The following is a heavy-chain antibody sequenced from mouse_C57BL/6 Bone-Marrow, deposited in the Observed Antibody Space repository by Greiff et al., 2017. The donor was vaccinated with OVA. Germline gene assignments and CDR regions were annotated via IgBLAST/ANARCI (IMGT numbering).Heavy chain of an antibody. D-gene: IGHD4-1*01. Sequence: EVHLVESGGDLVKPGGSLKLSCAASGFTFSSYGMSWVRQTPDKRLEWVATISSGGSYTYYPDSVKGRFTISRDNAKNTLYLQMSSLKSEDTAMYYCARHGRGVMDYGGQGTSVTVSS. V-gene: IGHV5-6*01. J-gene: IGHJ4*01. CDR1: GFTFSSYG. CDR2: ISSGGSYT. CDR3: ARHGRGVMDY.